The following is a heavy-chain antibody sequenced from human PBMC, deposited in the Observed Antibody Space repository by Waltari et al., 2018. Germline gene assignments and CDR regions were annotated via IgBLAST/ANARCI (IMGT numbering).Heavy chain of an antibody. CDR3: VKGNEIDY. D-gene: IGHD1-1*01. V-gene: IGHV3-30*02. Sequence: QVHLVESGGGVVHPGGSLRLDCAAPGFNFTLFGMHWVRKAPGNGLEWVSFIRYDGSNENYADSVKGRFTMSRDNSKKMLYVQMNNLRAEDSAVYYCVKGNEIDYWGQGTLVTVSS. CDR1: GFNFTLFG. CDR2: IRYDGSNE. J-gene: IGHJ4*02.